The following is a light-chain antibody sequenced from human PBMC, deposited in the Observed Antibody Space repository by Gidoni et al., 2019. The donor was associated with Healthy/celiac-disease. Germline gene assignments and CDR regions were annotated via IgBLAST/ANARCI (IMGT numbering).Light chain of an antibody. CDR2: AAS. CDR3: QQLNSYPLRFT. J-gene: IGKJ3*01. V-gene: IGKV1-9*01. Sequence: DIQLTQSPSFLSASVGDRVTITCRASQGISSYLAWYQQKPGKAPKLLIYAASTLQSGVPSRFSGSGSGTEFTLTISSLQPEDFATYYCQQLNSYPLRFTFXPXTKVDIK. CDR1: QGISSY.